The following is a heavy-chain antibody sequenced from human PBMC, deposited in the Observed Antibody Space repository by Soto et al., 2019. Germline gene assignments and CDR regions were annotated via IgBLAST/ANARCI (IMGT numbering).Heavy chain of an antibody. D-gene: IGHD6-19*01. CDR2: ISAYNGNT. CDR3: ARGEQWLVFGYSFDY. J-gene: IGHJ4*02. V-gene: IGHV1-18*01. CDR1: GYTYTSYG. Sequence: ASVKVSCKASGYTYTSYGISWVRHAPVQGLEWMGWISAYNGNTNYAQKLQGRVTMTTDTSTSTAYMELRSLRSDDTAVYYCARGEQWLVFGYSFDYWGQGTLVTVS.